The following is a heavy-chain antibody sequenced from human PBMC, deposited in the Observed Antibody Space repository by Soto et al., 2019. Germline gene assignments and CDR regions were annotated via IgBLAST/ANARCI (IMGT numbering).Heavy chain of an antibody. V-gene: IGHV4-31*02. J-gene: IGHJ4*02. D-gene: IGHD1-26*01. Sequence: QVQLQESGPGLVKPSQTLSLTCSVSGASTVSHYHWIWIRQPPGKGLEWMGYIFNSGTTFYNPSLTSRLSISMDTSVNHFSLELRSVTAADTAVYYCALALGPTTGLDYWGQGPLVTVSS. CDR1: GASTVSHYH. CDR2: IFNSGTT. CDR3: ALALGPTTGLDY.